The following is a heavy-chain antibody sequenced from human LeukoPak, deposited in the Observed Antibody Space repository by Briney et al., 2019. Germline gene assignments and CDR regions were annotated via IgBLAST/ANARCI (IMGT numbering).Heavy chain of an antibody. CDR2: INDSGVT. CDR3: ARRLVDSGASQVSDH. Sequence: PSETLSLTCAVYGGSFNGYYWSWIRQSPGEGLEWTGEINDSGVTNCNPSLESRVVLSVDTSKNQFSLRLSSVTAADTAVYYCARRLVDSGASQVSDHWGQGTLVTVSS. V-gene: IGHV4-34*01. D-gene: IGHD2-15*01. J-gene: IGHJ4*02. CDR1: GGSFNGYY.